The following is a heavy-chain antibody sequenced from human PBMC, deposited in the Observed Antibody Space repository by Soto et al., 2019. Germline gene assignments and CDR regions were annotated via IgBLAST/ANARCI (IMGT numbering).Heavy chain of an antibody. J-gene: IGHJ4*02. Sequence: PGGSLRLSCAASGFTFSGYAMSWVRQAPGKGLVWVSSITMSADGTYYTDSVKGRFTISRDSSKNTVFLQMNSLRAEDTAIYSCTRTLANFDYWGQGILVTSPQ. CDR2: ITMSADGT. V-gene: IGHV3-23*01. CDR3: TRTLANFDY. CDR1: GFTFSGYA.